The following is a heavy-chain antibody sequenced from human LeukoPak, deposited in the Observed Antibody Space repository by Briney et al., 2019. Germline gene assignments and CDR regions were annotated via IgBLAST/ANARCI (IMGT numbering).Heavy chain of an antibody. D-gene: IGHD1-26*01. Sequence: SETLSLTCTVSGGSISSSSYYWGWIRQPPGKGLEWIGSIYYSGSTYYNLSLKSRVTISVDTSKNQFSLKLSSVTAADTAVYYCASVMLGIVGATIGYFDYWGQGTLVTVSS. CDR3: ASVMLGIVGATIGYFDY. J-gene: IGHJ4*02. CDR1: GGSISSSSYY. CDR2: IYYSGST. V-gene: IGHV4-39*01.